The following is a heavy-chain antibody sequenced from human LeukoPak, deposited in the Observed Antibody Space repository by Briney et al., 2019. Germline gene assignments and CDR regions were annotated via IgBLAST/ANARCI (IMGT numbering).Heavy chain of an antibody. CDR1: GGSLSSHY. Sequence: TSETLSLTCTLSGGSLSSHYWSWIPQPPGKGLEWIGYIYYSGSTNYNPSLKSRVTISVDTYKNQFSLKLSSVTAADTAVYYCAREPKWGSGIFDYWSQGTLVTVSP. CDR2: IYYSGST. D-gene: IGHD3-10*01. CDR3: AREPKWGSGIFDY. J-gene: IGHJ4*02. V-gene: IGHV4-59*11.